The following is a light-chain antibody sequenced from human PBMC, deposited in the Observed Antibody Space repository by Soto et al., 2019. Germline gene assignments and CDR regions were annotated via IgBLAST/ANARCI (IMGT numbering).Light chain of an antibody. CDR2: GAS. V-gene: IGKV3-20*01. CDR3: QHYGNSPPEYT. J-gene: IGKJ3*01. CDR1: QSVSSSF. Sequence: EIVLTQSPGTLSLSPGERATISCRASQSVSSSFLAWDQQRPGQAPRLLIFGASYRATGIPDRFSGSGSGTDFTLTISRLEPEDFAVYYCQHYGNSPPEYTFGPGTNVDSK.